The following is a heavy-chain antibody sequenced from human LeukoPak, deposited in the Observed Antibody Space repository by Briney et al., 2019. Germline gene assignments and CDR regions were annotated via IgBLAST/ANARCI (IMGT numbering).Heavy chain of an antibody. Sequence: SETLSLTCTVSGGSISRSTSYWGWIRQPPGKGLEWIGNIYFRGSTYYNPSLKSRVTISVDTSKNQFSLKLSSVTAADTAVYYCARRKAGTYVGRHYYYMDVWGKGTTVTISS. D-gene: IGHD6-13*01. CDR3: ARRKAGTYVGRHYYYMDV. V-gene: IGHV4-39*01. CDR2: IYFRGST. CDR1: GGSISRSTSY. J-gene: IGHJ6*03.